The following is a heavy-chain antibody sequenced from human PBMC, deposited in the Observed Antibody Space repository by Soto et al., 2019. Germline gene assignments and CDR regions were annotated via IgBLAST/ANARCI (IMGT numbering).Heavy chain of an antibody. CDR2: ISYDGSNK. Sequence: QVQLVESGGGVVQPGRSLRLSCAASGFTFSSYGMHWVRQAPGKGLEWVAVISYDGSNKYYADSVKGRFTISRENSKNTLYLQMNSLRAEDTAVYYCAKDEGIAVAGQIDYWGQGTLVTVSS. CDR3: AKDEGIAVAGQIDY. V-gene: IGHV3-30*18. J-gene: IGHJ4*02. D-gene: IGHD6-19*01. CDR1: GFTFSSYG.